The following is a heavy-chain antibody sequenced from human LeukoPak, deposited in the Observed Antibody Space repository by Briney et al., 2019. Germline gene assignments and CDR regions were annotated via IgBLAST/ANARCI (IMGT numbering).Heavy chain of an antibody. D-gene: IGHD3-9*01. CDR1: GGSISSYY. CDR3: ARGLGDILTGYYYYGMDV. CDR2: IYYSGST. J-gene: IGHJ6*02. Sequence: SETLSLTCTVSGGSISSYYWSWIRQPPGKGLEWIGYIYYSGSTNYNPSLKSPVTISVDTSKNQFSLKLSSVTAADTAVYYCARGLGDILTGYYYYGMDVWGQGTTVTVSS. V-gene: IGHV4-59*01.